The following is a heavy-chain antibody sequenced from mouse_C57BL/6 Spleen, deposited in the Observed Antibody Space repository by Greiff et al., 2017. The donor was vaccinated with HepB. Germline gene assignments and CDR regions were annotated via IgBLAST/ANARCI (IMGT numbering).Heavy chain of an antibody. V-gene: IGHV1-64*01. CDR2: IHPNSGST. Sequence: QVQLKQPGAELVKPGASVKLSCKASGYTFTSYWMHWVKQRPGQGLEWIGMIHPNSGSTNYNEKFKSKATLTVDKSSSTAYMQLSSLTSEDSAVYYCARGGGSSYAWFAYWGQGTLVTVSA. J-gene: IGHJ3*01. D-gene: IGHD1-1*01. CDR1: GYTFTSYW. CDR3: ARGGGSSYAWFAY.